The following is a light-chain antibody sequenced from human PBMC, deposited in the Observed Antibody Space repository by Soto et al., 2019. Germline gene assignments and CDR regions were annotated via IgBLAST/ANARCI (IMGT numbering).Light chain of an antibody. J-gene: IGKJ2*01. CDR2: AAS. Sequence: EIQMTQSPSSLSASVGDRVTITCRARQSISSYLNWYQQKPGKAPKLLIYAASSVQSGVPSWFSGCGTQTDFALPISSLHREDFATYHCQQRYSISYTFGQGTKLAIK. CDR3: QQRYSISYT. CDR1: QSISSY. V-gene: IGKV1-39*01.